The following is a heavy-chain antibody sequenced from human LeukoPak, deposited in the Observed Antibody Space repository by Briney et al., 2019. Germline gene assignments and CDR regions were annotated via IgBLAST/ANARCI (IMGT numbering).Heavy chain of an antibody. J-gene: IGHJ1*01. CDR3: AKDPSTSWYWCFQH. D-gene: IGHD2-8*02. CDR1: GFTFSTYA. V-gene: IGHV3-23*01. CDR2: ISESGGTT. Sequence: GGSLRLSCAASGFTFSTYAMSWVRQAPGKGLEWVSGISESGGTTYYADSVKGRFTISRDNFKSTLYLQMNSLRAEDTAVYYCAKDPSTSWYWCFQHWGQGTLVTVSS.